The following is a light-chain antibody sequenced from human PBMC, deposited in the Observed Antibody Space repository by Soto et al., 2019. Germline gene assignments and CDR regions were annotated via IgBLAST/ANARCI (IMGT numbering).Light chain of an antibody. CDR2: DVS. CDR1: QSIGTW. CDR3: QQYDSSRT. J-gene: IGKJ1*01. V-gene: IGKV1-5*01. Sequence: DVQMTQSPSTLSASVGDRVTIPCRASQSIGTWLAWYQQKPGGAPRLLIYDVSNLESGVPSRFSGSGSGPEFTLTITSLQPEDFGIYYCQQYDSSRTFGQGTKVDLK.